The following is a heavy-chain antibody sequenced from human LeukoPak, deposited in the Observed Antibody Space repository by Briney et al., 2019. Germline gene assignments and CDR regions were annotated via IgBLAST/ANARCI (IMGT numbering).Heavy chain of an antibody. V-gene: IGHV4-38-2*02. CDR1: NYSISTDYY. D-gene: IGHD3-16*02. CDR3: ARYDVWGSYRAFDY. J-gene: IGHJ4*02. Sequence: SETLSLTCSVSNYSISTDYYWGWIRQPPGKGLEWIGTMYHSGSTYYNPSLKSRVTISVDTSKNQFSLRLSSVTAADTAVYYCARYDVWGSYRAFDYWGQGTLVTVSS. CDR2: MYHSGST.